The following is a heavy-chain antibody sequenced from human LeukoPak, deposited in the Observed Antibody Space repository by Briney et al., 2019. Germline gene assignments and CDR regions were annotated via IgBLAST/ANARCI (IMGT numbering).Heavy chain of an antibody. CDR2: IHYSGST. J-gene: IGHJ4*02. Sequence: SETLSLACTVSGGSISSYYWSWIRQPPGKGLEWIGYIHYSGSTNYNPSLKSRVTISVDTSKNQFSLNVSSVTAADTAVYYCATVHKSTTGRTSGFYFDYWGQGTLVTVSS. D-gene: IGHD1-1*01. V-gene: IGHV4-59*01. CDR1: GGSISSYY. CDR3: ATVHKSTTGRTSGFYFDY.